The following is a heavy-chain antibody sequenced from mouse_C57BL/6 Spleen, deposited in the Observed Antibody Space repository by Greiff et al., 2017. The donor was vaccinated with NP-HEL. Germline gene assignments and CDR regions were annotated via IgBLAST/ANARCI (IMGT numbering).Heavy chain of an antibody. CDR3: ARVPYDYCDY. J-gene: IGHJ2*01. CDR2: ISDGGSYT. V-gene: IGHV5-4*01. Sequence: EVQLVESGGGLVKPGGSLKLSCAASGFTFSSYAMSWVRQTPEKRLEWVATISDGGSYTYYPDNVKGRFTISRDNAKNNLYLQMSHLKSEDTAMYYCARVPYDYCDYWGQGTTLTVSS. CDR1: GFTFSSYA. D-gene: IGHD2-3*01.